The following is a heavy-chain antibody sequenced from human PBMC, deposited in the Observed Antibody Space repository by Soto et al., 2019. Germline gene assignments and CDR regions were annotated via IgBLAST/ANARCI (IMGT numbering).Heavy chain of an antibody. D-gene: IGHD2-2*02. Sequence: GASVKVSCKASGYTFTSYYMHWVRQAPGQGLEWMGIINPSGGSTSYAQKFQGRVTMTRDTSTSTVYMELSSLRSEDTAVYYCARDKERDIVVVPADILTMYYGMDVWGQGTTVTV. CDR3: ARDKERDIVVVPADILTMYYGMDV. CDR1: GYTFTSYY. V-gene: IGHV1-46*01. CDR2: INPSGGST. J-gene: IGHJ6*02.